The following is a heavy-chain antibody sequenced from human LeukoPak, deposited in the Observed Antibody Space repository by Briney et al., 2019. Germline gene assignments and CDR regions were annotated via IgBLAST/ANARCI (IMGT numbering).Heavy chain of an antibody. Sequence: GGSLRLSCAASGFTFSSYAMHWVRQAPGKGLEWVAFISYDGSNKYYADSVKGRFTISRDNSRNTLYLQMDSLRAEDTAVYYCARDPTYYDSLELDYWGQGTLVTVSS. CDR1: GFTFSSYA. D-gene: IGHD3-22*01. CDR2: ISYDGSNK. CDR3: ARDPTYYDSLELDY. J-gene: IGHJ4*02. V-gene: IGHV3-30-3*01.